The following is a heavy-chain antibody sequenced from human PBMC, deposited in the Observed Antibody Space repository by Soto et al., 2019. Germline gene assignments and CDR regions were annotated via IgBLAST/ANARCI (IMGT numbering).Heavy chain of an antibody. CDR2: INPSGGST. V-gene: IGHV1-46*01. Sequence: ASVKVSCKASGYTFTSYYMHWVRQAPGQGLEWMGVINPSGGSTSYAQKFQGRVTMTRDTSTSTVYMELSSLRSEDTAVYYCARDVSLKVVVITGGMDVWGQGTTVTVSS. J-gene: IGHJ6*02. CDR1: GYTFTSYY. D-gene: IGHD3-22*01. CDR3: ARDVSLKVVVITGGMDV.